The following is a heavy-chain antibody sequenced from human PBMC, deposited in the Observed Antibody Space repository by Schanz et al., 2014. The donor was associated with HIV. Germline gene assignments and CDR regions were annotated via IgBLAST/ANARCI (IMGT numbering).Heavy chain of an antibody. D-gene: IGHD3-10*01. V-gene: IGHV3-23*01. CDR3: AKGQRGIVRGDIDY. CDR2: ISGSGGST. J-gene: IGHJ4*02. Sequence: EVQLLESGGGLVQPGGSLRLSCAASGFTFSSYAMSWVRQAPGKGLEWASVISGSGGSTYYADSVKGRFTISRDNSKNTVYLQMNSLRAEDTAVYYCAKGQRGIVRGDIDYWGQGTLVTVSS. CDR1: GFTFSSYA.